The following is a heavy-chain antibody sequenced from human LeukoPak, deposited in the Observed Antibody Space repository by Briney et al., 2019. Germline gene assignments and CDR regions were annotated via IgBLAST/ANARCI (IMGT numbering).Heavy chain of an antibody. CDR3: TSTIFGVVYLDYFDY. V-gene: IGHV3-15*01. CDR1: GFTFRNAC. Sequence: PGGSLRLSCAASGFTFRNACMIWVRQAPGTGLEWVGRLKSKTDGGTTDYAAPVKGRFTISRDDSKNTLYLQMNSLKTEDTAVYYCTSTIFGVVYLDYFDYWGQGTLVTVSS. CDR2: LKSKTDGGTT. J-gene: IGHJ4*02. D-gene: IGHD3-3*01.